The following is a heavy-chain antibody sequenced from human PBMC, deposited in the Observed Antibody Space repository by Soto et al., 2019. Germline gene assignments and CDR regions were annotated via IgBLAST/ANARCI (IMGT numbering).Heavy chain of an antibody. Sequence: QVQLVQSGAEVKKPGSSVKVSCTASGGTFSSYAISWVRQAPGQGLEWMGGIIPIFGTANYAQKFQGRVTITADKSTSTAYMELSSLRSEDTAVYYCASYYDSSGTQPDFDYWGQGTLVTVSS. CDR3: ASYYDSSGTQPDFDY. CDR2: IIPIFGTA. D-gene: IGHD3-22*01. CDR1: GGTFSSYA. J-gene: IGHJ4*02. V-gene: IGHV1-69*06.